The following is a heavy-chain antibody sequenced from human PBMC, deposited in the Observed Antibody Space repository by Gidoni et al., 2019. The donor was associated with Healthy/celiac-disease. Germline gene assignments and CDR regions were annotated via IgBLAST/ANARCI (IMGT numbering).Heavy chain of an antibody. D-gene: IGHD5-12*01. CDR3: ASGRWLQS. V-gene: IGHV3-30-3*01. J-gene: IGHJ5*02. CDR1: GFTFSSYA. CDR2: ISYDGSNK. Sequence: QVQLVESGGGVVQPGRSLRLACAASGFTFSSYAMHWVRQAPGKGLEWVAVISYDGSNKYYADSVKGRFTISRDNSKNTLYLQMNSLRAEDTAVYYCASGRWLQSWGQGTLVTVSS.